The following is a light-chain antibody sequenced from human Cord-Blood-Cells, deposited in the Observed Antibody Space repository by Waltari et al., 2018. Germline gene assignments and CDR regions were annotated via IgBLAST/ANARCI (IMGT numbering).Light chain of an antibody. J-gene: IGLJ1*01. CDR3: SSYTSSSTYV. CDR1: SSDVGGYTY. Sequence: QSALPQPAYVSGSPGQSIPISCTGTSSDVGGYTYVSWYQQHPGKAPKLMIYDVSNRPAGVSNRFSGSKSGNTASLTISGLQAEDEADYYCSSYTSSSTYVFGTGTKVTVL. V-gene: IGLV2-14*01. CDR2: DVS.